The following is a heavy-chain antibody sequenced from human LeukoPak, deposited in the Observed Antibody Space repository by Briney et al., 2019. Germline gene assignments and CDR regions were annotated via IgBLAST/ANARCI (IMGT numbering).Heavy chain of an antibody. CDR2: IYSGGST. J-gene: IGHJ4*02. Sequence: PGGSLRLSCAASGFTVSSNYMTWVRQAPGKGLEWVSVIYSGGSTYNADSVKGRFTISRDNSKNTLYPQMNSLRAEDTAVYYCARRDIVVVVSASDYWGQGTLVTVSS. D-gene: IGHD2-15*01. CDR3: ARRDIVVVVSASDY. V-gene: IGHV3-53*01. CDR1: GFTVSSNY.